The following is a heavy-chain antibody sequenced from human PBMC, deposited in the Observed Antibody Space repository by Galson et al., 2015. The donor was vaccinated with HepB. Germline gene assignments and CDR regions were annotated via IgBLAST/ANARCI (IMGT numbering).Heavy chain of an antibody. V-gene: IGHV3-30*03. CDR1: GFTFSSYG. CDR3: ARERGLLRDILTGLGY. CDR2: ISYDGSNK. D-gene: IGHD3-9*01. J-gene: IGHJ4*02. Sequence: SLRLSCAASGFTFSSYGMHWVRQAPGKGLEWVAVISYDGSNKYYADSVKGRFTISRDNSKNTLYLQMNSLRDEDTAVYYCARERGLLRDILTGLGYWGQGTLVTVSS.